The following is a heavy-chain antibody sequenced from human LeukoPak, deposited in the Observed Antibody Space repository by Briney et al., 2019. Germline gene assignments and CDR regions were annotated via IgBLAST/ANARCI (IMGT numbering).Heavy chain of an antibody. D-gene: IGHD3-16*01. CDR3: AREGLGELTLDY. CDR1: GFTFNHFA. J-gene: IGHJ4*02. CDR2: ISYDGNNK. Sequence: GGSLRLSCAASGFTFNHFAMHWVRQAPGKGLEWVAVISYDGNNKYHADSVKGRLTISRDNSKNTLYLQMNSLRGDDTAMYYCAREGLGELTLDYWGQGTLVTVSS. V-gene: IGHV3-30-3*01.